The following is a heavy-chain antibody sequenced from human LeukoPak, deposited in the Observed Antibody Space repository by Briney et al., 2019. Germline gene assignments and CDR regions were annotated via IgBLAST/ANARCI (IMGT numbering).Heavy chain of an antibody. CDR1: GVTLSSFE. Sequence: GGSLRLSCAASGVTLSSFEMTWVRQAPGKGLEWVSYISPSGNIIHYADSVKGRFTISRDNAKNSLYLQMSSLRAEDTAVYYCATVAFGYAFDIWGQGAMVTVSP. D-gene: IGHD3-10*01. CDR2: ISPSGNII. CDR3: ATVAFGYAFDI. V-gene: IGHV3-48*03. J-gene: IGHJ3*02.